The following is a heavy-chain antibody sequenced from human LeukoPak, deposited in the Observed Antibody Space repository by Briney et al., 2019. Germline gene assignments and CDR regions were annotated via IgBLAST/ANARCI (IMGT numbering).Heavy chain of an antibody. CDR3: AKGISGGSYYYYMDV. CDR1: GFTFSSYG. D-gene: IGHD4-23*01. Sequence: GGSLRLSCAASGFTFSSYGMHWVRQAPGKGLEWVAFIRYDGSNKYYADSVKGRFTISRDNSKNTLYLQMNSLRAEDTAVYYCAKGISGGSYYYYMDVWGKGTTVTISS. J-gene: IGHJ6*03. V-gene: IGHV3-30*02. CDR2: IRYDGSNK.